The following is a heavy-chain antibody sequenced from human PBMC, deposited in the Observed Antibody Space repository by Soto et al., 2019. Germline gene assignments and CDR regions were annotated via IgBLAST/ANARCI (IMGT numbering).Heavy chain of an antibody. CDR2: INPNNGDT. Sequence: VASVKVSCKASGYTFTGYYIHWVRQAPGQGLEWMGWINPNNGDTNYAQKFQGRVSMTRDTSTNTAYMELRSLRFDDTAVYYCARHSGYDYVFDYWGQGXLVTVSS. V-gene: IGHV1-2*02. J-gene: IGHJ4*02. D-gene: IGHD5-12*01. CDR3: ARHSGYDYVFDY. CDR1: GYTFTGYY.